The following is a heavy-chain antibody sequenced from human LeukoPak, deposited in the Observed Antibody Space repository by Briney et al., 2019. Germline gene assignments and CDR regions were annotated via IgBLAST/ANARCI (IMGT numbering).Heavy chain of an antibody. CDR3: AKGYGGTNSPLDY. CDR1: GFSFSNYA. V-gene: IGHV3-23*01. CDR2: ISASGSNT. D-gene: IGHD4-23*01. J-gene: IGHJ4*01. Sequence: GGSLRLSCAASGFSFSNYAMSWVRLAPGKGLEWVSVISASGSNTYYTDSVKGRFTISRDNSQNTQYLQLNSLRAEDTAVFYCAKGYGGTNSPLDYWGQEPWSPSPQ.